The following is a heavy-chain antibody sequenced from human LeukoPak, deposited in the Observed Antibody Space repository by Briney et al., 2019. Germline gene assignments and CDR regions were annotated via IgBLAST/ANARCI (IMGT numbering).Heavy chain of an antibody. CDR1: GGTISSYY. CDR3: ARDQGKGYDFWSGYRGDAFDI. D-gene: IGHD3-3*01. V-gene: IGHV4-4*07. CDR2: IYTSGST. Sequence: SETLSLTCTVSGGTISSYYWSWIRQPAGKGLECIWRIYTSGSTNYNPSLKSRVTISVDTSKNQFSRKLTAVTVADKAVYSWARDQGKGYDFWSGYRGDAFDIWGQGTMVTVSS. J-gene: IGHJ3*02.